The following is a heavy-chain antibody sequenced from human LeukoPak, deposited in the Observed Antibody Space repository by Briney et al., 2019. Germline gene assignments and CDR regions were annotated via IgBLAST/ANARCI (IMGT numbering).Heavy chain of an antibody. D-gene: IGHD6-13*01. Sequence: ASVKVSCKASGYTFTSYAMNWVRQAPGQGLEWMGWINTNTGNPTYAQGFTGRSVFSLDTSVSTAYLQISSLKAEDTAVYYCARGGAVAAAANFDCWGQGTLVTVSS. CDR1: GYTFTSYA. CDR3: ARGGAVAAAANFDC. V-gene: IGHV7-4-1*02. J-gene: IGHJ4*02. CDR2: INTNTGNP.